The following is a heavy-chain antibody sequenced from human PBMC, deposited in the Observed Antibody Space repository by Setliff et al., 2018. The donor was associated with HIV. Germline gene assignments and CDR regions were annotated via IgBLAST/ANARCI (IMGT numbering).Heavy chain of an antibody. CDR2: IIPIVGTA. CDR1: GGTFSKCA. V-gene: IGHV1-69*13. CDR3: ARGGPNFYYYYYMDV. J-gene: IGHJ6*03. D-gene: IGHD1-1*01. Sequence: ASVKVSCKASGGTFSKCAINWVRQAPGQGLEWMGGIIPIVGTANYAQKLQGRVTITADEVTSTAYMELSSLRSEDAAVYYCARGGPNFYYYYYMDVWGKGTTGTVS.